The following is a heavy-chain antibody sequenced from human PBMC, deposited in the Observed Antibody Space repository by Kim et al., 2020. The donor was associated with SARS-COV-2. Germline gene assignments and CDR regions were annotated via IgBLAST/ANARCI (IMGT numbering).Heavy chain of an antibody. Sequence: GGSLRLSCAASGFTFSSYGMHWVRQAPGKGLEWVAVIWYDGSNKYYADSVKGRFTISRDNSKNTLYLQMNSLRAEDTAVYYCARILMVRGVSYYGMDVWGQGTTVTVSS. CDR3: ARILMVRGVSYYGMDV. D-gene: IGHD3-10*01. CDR1: GFTFSSYG. CDR2: IWYDGSNK. J-gene: IGHJ6*02. V-gene: IGHV3-33*01.